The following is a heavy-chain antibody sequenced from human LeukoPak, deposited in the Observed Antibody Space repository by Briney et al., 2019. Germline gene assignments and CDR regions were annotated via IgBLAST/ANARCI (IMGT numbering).Heavy chain of an antibody. Sequence: SETLSLTCTVSGGSIRSTSYYWSWIRQPPGKGLEWIGSVYYSGTTYYNPSFRSRLTMSVDTSNNQFSLKLSSVTAADTAMYCCARHARREALRHSAFDIWGQGTMDTVSS. CDR2: VYYSGTT. CDR1: GGSIRSTSYY. J-gene: IGHJ3*02. D-gene: IGHD3-3*01. V-gene: IGHV4-39*01. CDR3: ARHARREALRHSAFDI.